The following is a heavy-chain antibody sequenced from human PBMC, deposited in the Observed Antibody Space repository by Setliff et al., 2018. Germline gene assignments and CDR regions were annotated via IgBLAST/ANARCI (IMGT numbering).Heavy chain of an antibody. V-gene: IGHV4-34*01. CDR2: ITDTGRT. Sequence: SETLSLTCTVYGGPLSGFSWNWIRQSPGGGLEWIGEITDTGRTKYIPSLKSRVTISVDTSKDQFSLKVISMTAADTAVYYCARGRNIAARLLDSWGQGTLVTVSS. CDR1: GGPLSGFS. CDR3: ARGRNIAARLLDS. D-gene: IGHD6-6*01. J-gene: IGHJ4*02.